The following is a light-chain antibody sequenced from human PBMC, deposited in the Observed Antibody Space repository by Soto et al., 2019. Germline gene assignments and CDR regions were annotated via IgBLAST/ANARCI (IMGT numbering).Light chain of an antibody. CDR2: DAS. CDR3: QEYNNWPPLT. J-gene: IGKJ4*01. Sequence: MTQYPATLSVSPGERATLSCRASHSIGSNLTWYQHKPGEAHRLLIYDASRRATGIPARFSGSASGTDFALTISSLQSEDFAIYYCQEYNNWPPLTFGGGTKVEIK. CDR1: HSIGSN. V-gene: IGKV3-15*01.